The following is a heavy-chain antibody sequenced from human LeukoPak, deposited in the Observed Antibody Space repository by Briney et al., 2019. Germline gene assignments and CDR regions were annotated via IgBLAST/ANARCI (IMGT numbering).Heavy chain of an antibody. D-gene: IGHD6-19*01. CDR3: ARARSYSSGWYFDY. CDR1: GGSFSGYY. V-gene: IGHV4-59*01. J-gene: IGHJ4*02. CDR2: IYYSGST. Sequence: SETLSLTCAVYGGSFSGYYWSWIRQPPGKGLEWIGYIYYSGSTNSNPSLKSRVTISVDTSKNQFSLKLSSVTAADTAVYYCARARSYSSGWYFDYWGQGTLVTVSS.